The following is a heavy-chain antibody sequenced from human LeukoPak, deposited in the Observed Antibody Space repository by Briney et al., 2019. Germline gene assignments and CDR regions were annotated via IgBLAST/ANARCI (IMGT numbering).Heavy chain of an antibody. CDR1: GFTFSSFG. D-gene: IGHD3-3*01. V-gene: IGHV3-30*18. CDR2: ISYDGTNT. J-gene: IGHJ4*02. Sequence: GGSLRLSCAASGFTFSSFGMHWVRQAPGKGLEWVAVISYDGTNTYYADSVKGRFTSSRDNSKNTLYLQMNSLRAEDTAVYYCAKSRLGERFLEEYRFDYWGQGTLVTVSS. CDR3: AKSRLGERFLEEYRFDY.